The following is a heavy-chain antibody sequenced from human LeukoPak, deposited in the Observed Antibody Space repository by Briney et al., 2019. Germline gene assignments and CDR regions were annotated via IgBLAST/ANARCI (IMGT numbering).Heavy chain of an antibody. Sequence: GVSLRLSCAASGFTFDDHAMHWVRQAPGKGLEWVSGISWNSGSIGYADSVKGRFTISRDNAKNSLYLQMNSLRAEDTALYYCAKAKGPHYYYYGMDVWGQGTTVTVSS. J-gene: IGHJ6*02. CDR3: AKAKGPHYYYYGMDV. CDR2: ISWNSGSI. V-gene: IGHV3-9*01. CDR1: GFTFDDHA.